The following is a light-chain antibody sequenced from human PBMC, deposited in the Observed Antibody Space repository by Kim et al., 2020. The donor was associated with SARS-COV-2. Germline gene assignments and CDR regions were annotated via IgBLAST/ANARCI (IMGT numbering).Light chain of an antibody. V-gene: IGKV3-20*01. CDR1: QSVSSSY. Sequence: WSPGERATLSCRASQSVSSSYLAWYQQKPGQAPRLLIYGASSRATGIPDRFSGSGSGTDFTLTISRLEPEDFAVYYCQQYGSSPFTFGQGTKLEI. CDR2: GAS. CDR3: QQYGSSPFT. J-gene: IGKJ2*01.